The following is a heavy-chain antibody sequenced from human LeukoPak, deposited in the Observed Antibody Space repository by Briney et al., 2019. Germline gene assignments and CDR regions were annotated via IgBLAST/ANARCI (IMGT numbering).Heavy chain of an antibody. CDR2: ISSSSSYI. Sequence: GGSLRLSCAASRFTFSSYEIHWIRQAPGKGLEWVSSISSSSSYIYYADSVKGRFTISRDNAKNSLYLQMNSLRAEDTAVYYCARGKNAAAGGALDYWGQGTLVTVSS. CDR3: ARGKNAAAGGALDY. CDR1: RFTFSSYE. D-gene: IGHD6-13*01. V-gene: IGHV3-21*01. J-gene: IGHJ4*02.